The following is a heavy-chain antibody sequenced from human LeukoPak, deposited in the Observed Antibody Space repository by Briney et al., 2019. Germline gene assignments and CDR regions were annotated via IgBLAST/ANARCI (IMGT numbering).Heavy chain of an antibody. V-gene: IGHV3-48*04. CDR2: ISSSSTTI. J-gene: IGHJ6*03. CDR1: GFTFSPYS. Sequence: GGSLRLSCAASGFTFSPYSMNWVRQAPGKGLGWVSYISSSSTTIYYTDSVKGRFTISRDNAKNSLYLQVNSLRVEDTAVYYCARVIAGRLVPSSHPHYMDVWRKGPTVTVSS. CDR3: ARVIAGRLVPSSHPHYMDV. D-gene: IGHD6-6*01.